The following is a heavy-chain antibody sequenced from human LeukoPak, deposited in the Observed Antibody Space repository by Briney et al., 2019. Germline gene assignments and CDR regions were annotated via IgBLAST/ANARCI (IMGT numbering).Heavy chain of an antibody. D-gene: IGHD2-2*01. Sequence: ASVKVSCKTSGYTFTSYGISWVRQAPGQGLEWMGWISAYNGNTNYAQKLQGRVTMTTETSASTAYMELRSLRADDTAVYYCARDGDSCTSTSCYYPLDYWGQGTLVTVSS. CDR1: GYTFTSYG. CDR2: ISAYNGNT. CDR3: ARDGDSCTSTSCYYPLDY. V-gene: IGHV1-18*01. J-gene: IGHJ4*02.